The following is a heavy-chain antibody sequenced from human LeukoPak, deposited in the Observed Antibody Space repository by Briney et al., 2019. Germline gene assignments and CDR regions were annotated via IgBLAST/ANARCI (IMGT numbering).Heavy chain of an antibody. V-gene: IGHV4-31*03. CDR1: GGSISSGDYF. Sequence: SQTLSLTCSVSGGSISSGDYFWSWIRQHPGKGLEWIEYIDYSGSTYYNPSLKSRVTLSVDTSESQFSLKLTSVTVADTAVYYCARVAPDFSGTYIVDVWGKGTTVTVSS. CDR2: IDYSGST. D-gene: IGHD1-26*01. CDR3: ARVAPDFSGTYIVDV. J-gene: IGHJ6*04.